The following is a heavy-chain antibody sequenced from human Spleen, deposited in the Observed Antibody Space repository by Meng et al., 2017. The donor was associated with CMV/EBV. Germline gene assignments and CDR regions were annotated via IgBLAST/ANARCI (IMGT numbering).Heavy chain of an antibody. CDR2: IYHSGST. CDR1: GGSISSGDYY. Sequence: SETLSLTCTVSGGSISSGDYYWSWIRQPPGKGLEWIGYIYHSGSTYYNPSLKSRVTISVDTSKNQFSLELSSVAAADTAVYYCASYYGSSGYYFVFFSQSNWFDPWGQGTLVTVSS. CDR3: ASYYGSSGYYFVFFSQSNWFDP. J-gene: IGHJ5*02. V-gene: IGHV4-30-4*08. D-gene: IGHD3-22*01.